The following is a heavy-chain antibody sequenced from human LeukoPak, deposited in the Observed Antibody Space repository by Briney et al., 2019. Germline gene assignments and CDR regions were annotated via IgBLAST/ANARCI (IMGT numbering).Heavy chain of an antibody. V-gene: IGHV1-69*05. CDR1: GGTFSSYA. CDR2: IIPIFGTA. CDR3: ARGYSGSYAFDY. J-gene: IGHJ4*02. D-gene: IGHD1-26*01. Sequence: SVKASCKASGGTFSSYAISWVRQAPGQGLEWMGGIIPIFGTANYAQKFQGRVTMTRDTSTSTVYMELSSLRSEDTAVYYCARGYSGSYAFDYWGQGTLVTVSS.